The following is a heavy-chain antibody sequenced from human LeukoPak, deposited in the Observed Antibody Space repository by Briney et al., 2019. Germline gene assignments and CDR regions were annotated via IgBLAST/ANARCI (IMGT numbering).Heavy chain of an antibody. Sequence: SETLSLTCAVYGGSFSGYYWSWIRQPPGKGLEWIGEINHSGSTNYNPSLKSRVTISVDTSKNQFSLKLSSVTAADTAVYYCASRYYSSSWYDWGQGTLVTVSS. CDR3: ASRYYSSSWYD. D-gene: IGHD6-13*01. V-gene: IGHV4-34*01. J-gene: IGHJ4*02. CDR1: GGSFSGYY. CDR2: INHSGST.